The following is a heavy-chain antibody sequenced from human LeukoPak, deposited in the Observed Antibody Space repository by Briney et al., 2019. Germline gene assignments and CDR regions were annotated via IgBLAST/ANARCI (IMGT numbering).Heavy chain of an antibody. Sequence: GRSLRLSCAASGFTSGIYAMSWVRQDPGKGLEWVSAFSGGGDSFYADSVKGRFTISRDTSDKILYLRMSSLRAEDTAVYYCAKEVDRHFDLKYWGQGALVTVSS. V-gene: IGHV3-23*01. D-gene: IGHD3-22*01. CDR1: GFTSGIYA. J-gene: IGHJ4*02. CDR2: FSGGGDS. CDR3: AKEVDRHFDLKY.